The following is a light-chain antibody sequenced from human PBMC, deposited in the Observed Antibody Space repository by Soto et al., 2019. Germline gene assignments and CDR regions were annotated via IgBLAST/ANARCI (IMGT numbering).Light chain of an antibody. V-gene: IGKV1-27*01. J-gene: IGKJ3*01. Sequence: DIQMTQSPSSLSASIGDRVTIACRASQGINNYLAWYQQKPGKVPNLLIYDASTLQSAVPSRFSGSGSGTGSSITIRSLQPEEVATYFCQNYDNVPFIFGTGTKVAIK. CDR3: QNYDNVPFI. CDR1: QGINNY. CDR2: DAS.